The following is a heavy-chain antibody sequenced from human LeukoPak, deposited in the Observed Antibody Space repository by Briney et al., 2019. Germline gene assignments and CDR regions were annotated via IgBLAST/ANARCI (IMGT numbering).Heavy chain of an antibody. CDR2: INHSGST. CDR3: ARWGAFEI. J-gene: IGHJ3*02. D-gene: IGHD3-16*01. CDR1: GGSISSSTHY. V-gene: IGHV4-39*07. Sequence: SETLSLTCTVSGGSISSSTHYWVWIRQPPGEGLEWIGEINHSGSTNYNPSLKSRVTISVDTSKNQISLKLTSVTAADTAVYYCARWGAFEIWGQGTMVTVSS.